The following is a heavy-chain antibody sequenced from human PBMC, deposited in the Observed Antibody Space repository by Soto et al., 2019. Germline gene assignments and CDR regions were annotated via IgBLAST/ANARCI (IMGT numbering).Heavy chain of an antibody. CDR1: GDSVSSNSAA. D-gene: IGHD3-9*01. CDR3: ARDRGLRYFDWLFGTGMDV. J-gene: IGHJ6*02. V-gene: IGHV6-1*01. Sequence: PSQTLSLTCAISGDSVSSNSAAWNWIRQSPSRGLEWLGRTYYRSKWYNDYAVSVKSRITINPDTSKNQFSLQLNSVTPEDTAVYYRARDRGLRYFDWLFGTGMDVWGQGTTVTVSS. CDR2: TYYRSKWYN.